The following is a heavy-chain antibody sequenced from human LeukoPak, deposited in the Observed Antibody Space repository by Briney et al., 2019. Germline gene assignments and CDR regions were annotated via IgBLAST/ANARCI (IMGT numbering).Heavy chain of an antibody. J-gene: IGHJ4*02. CDR2: INPSGGST. CDR3: ARDGVPYYDSSGYHFDY. D-gene: IGHD3-22*01. Sequence: ASVKVSCKASGYTFTSYYMHWVRQAPGQGLEWMGIINPSGGSTSYAQKFQGRVTMTRDTSTSTVYMELSSLRSEDTAAYYCARDGVPYYDSSGYHFDYWGQGTLVTVSS. V-gene: IGHV1-46*01. CDR1: GYTFTSYY.